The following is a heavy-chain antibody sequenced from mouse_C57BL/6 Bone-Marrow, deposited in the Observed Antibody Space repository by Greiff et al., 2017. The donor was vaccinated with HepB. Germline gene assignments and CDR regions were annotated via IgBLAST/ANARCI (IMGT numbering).Heavy chain of an antibody. D-gene: IGHD2-1*01. CDR3: ARPEYYGNYLYAMDY. CDR1: GYTFTSYW. J-gene: IGHJ4*01. CDR2: INLSNGGT. Sequence: VQLQQPGTELVKPGASVKLSCKASGYTFTSYWLHWVKQRPGQGVEWIGNINLSNGGTNYNEKFKSKATLTVENSSSTAYMQLSSLTSEDSAVYYCARPEYYGNYLYAMDYWGQGTSVTVSS. V-gene: IGHV1-53*01.